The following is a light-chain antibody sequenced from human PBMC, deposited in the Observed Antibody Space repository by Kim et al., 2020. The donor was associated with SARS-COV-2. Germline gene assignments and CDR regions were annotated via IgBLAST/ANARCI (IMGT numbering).Light chain of an antibody. V-gene: IGLV1-44*01. CDR1: SSNIGRNT. CDR2: NNN. CDR3: AAWDDSLSGYV. Sequence: QAVVTQPPSASGTPGQRVTISCSGSSSNIGRNTENWYQQHPGTAPKLLIYNNNQRRSGVPDRFSDSKSGTSASLAISGLQSDDEADYYCAAWDDSLSGYVFETGTRFTFL. J-gene: IGLJ1*01.